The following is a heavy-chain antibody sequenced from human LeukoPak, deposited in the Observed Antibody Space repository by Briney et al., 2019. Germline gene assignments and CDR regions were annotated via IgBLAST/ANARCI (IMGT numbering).Heavy chain of an antibody. D-gene: IGHD5-18*01. Sequence: GRSLRLSCAASGFTFDDYAMHWVRQAPGKGLEWVSGISWNSGSIGYADSVKGRFTISRDNAKNSLYLQMNSLRAEDMALYYCAKGYSYLWRGYMDVWGKGTTVTVSS. CDR3: AKGYSYLWRGYMDV. CDR1: GFTFDDYA. V-gene: IGHV3-9*03. CDR2: ISWNSGSI. J-gene: IGHJ6*03.